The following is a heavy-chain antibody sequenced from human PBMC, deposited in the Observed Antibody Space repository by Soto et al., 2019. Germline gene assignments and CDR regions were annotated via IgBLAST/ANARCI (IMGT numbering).Heavy chain of an antibody. D-gene: IGHD3-10*01. CDR2: IDPSDSYT. J-gene: IGHJ6*02. Sequence: XESLYISCKGSGYSFPSYWISWVRQMPGKGLEWMGRIDPSDSYTNYSPSFQGHVTISADKSISTAYLQWSSLKASDTAMYYCARQVWFGETNYYYYGMDVWGQGTTVTVSS. V-gene: IGHV5-10-1*01. CDR1: GYSFPSYW. CDR3: ARQVWFGETNYYYYGMDV.